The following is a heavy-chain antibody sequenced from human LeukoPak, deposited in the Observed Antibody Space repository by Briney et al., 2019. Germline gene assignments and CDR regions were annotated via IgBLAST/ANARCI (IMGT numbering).Heavy chain of an antibody. CDR1: GYTFTSYA. D-gene: IGHD5-18*01. J-gene: IGHJ3*02. CDR2: INTNTGNP. Sequence: ASVKVSCKASGYTFTSYAMNWVRQAPGQGLEWMGWINTNTGNPTYAQGFTGRFVFSLDTSVSTAYLQISSLKAEDTAVYHCARDQADTAMAPIRNAFDIWGQGTMVTVSS. CDR3: ARDQADTAMAPIRNAFDI. V-gene: IGHV7-4-1*02.